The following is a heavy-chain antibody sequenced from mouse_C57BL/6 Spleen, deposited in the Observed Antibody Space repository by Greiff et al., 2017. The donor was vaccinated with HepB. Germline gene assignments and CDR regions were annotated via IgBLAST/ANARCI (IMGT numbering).Heavy chain of an antibody. Sequence: DVKLVESGGGLVKPGGSLKLSCAASGFTFSDYGMHWVRQAPEKGLEWVAYISSGSSTIYYADTVKGRFTISRDNAKNTLFLQMTSLRSEDTAMYYCARGVTRDWYFDVWGTGTTVTVSS. D-gene: IGHD2-3*01. V-gene: IGHV5-17*01. CDR2: ISSGSSTI. CDR3: ARGVTRDWYFDV. CDR1: GFTFSDYG. J-gene: IGHJ1*03.